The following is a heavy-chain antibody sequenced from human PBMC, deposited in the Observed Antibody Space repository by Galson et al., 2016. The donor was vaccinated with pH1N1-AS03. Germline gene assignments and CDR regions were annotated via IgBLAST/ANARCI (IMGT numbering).Heavy chain of an antibody. V-gene: IGHV1-46*01. D-gene: IGHD4/OR15-4a*01. CDR2: INPSDGNT. Sequence: SVKVSCKASGYTSTSYYIHWVRQAPGQGREWMGIINPSDGNTNYAQRFQGRVTLTRDTSTSTAYMELSSLRSDDTAVYYCARVSAGLTGYYYAMDVWGQGTTVTVSS. CDR1: GYTSTSYY. J-gene: IGHJ6*02. CDR3: ARVSAGLTGYYYAMDV.